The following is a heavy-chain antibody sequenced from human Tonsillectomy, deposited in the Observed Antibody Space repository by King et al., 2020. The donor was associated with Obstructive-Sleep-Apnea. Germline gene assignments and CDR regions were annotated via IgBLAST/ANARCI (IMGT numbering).Heavy chain of an antibody. Sequence: VQLQESGPGLVKPSETLSLTCAVSGYSISTGYYWGWIRQPPGKGLEWIGSIFHTGNTYYNPSLKSRVTISVDTSRNPFSLKLSSVTAADTAVYYCAKDYGDLTGLDPWGQGTLVTVSS. V-gene: IGHV4-38-2*02. J-gene: IGHJ5*02. D-gene: IGHD4-17*01. CDR1: GYSISTGYY. CDR2: IFHTGNT. CDR3: AKDYGDLTGLDP.